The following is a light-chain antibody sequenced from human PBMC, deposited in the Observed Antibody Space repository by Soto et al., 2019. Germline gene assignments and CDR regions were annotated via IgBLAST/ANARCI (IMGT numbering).Light chain of an antibody. CDR3: QKLNSYPIT. Sequence: IQLTQSPSSLSESVVDRVTITCRASQGISSYLAWYQQKPGKAPKLLIYAASTLQSGVPSRFSGSGSGTDFTLTISSLQPEDFATYYCQKLNSYPITFGQGTRLEIK. V-gene: IGKV1-9*01. J-gene: IGKJ5*01. CDR2: AAS. CDR1: QGISSY.